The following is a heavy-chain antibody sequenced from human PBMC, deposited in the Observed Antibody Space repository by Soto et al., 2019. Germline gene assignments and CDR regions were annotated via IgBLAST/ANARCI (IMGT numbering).Heavy chain of an antibody. Sequence: SETLSLTXTVSGGSVSNDNFYWSWIRQPPGKGLEWIGYIYYSGSTNYNPSLKSRVTISVDTSKNQFSLKLSSVTAADTAVYYCARLYGSGSYYRWFDPWGQGTLVTVS. CDR1: GGSVSNDNFY. CDR2: IYYSGST. D-gene: IGHD3-10*01. CDR3: ARLYGSGSYYRWFDP. V-gene: IGHV4-61*01. J-gene: IGHJ5*02.